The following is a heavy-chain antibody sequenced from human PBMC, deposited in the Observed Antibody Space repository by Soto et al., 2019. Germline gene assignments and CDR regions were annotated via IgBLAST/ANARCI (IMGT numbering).Heavy chain of an antibody. CDR3: AADVIAVAGDFDY. J-gene: IGHJ4*02. D-gene: IGHD6-19*01. CDR1: GFTFSNSA. Sequence: SVKVSCKASGFTFSNSAVQWVRQPRGQRLEWMGWIVVGSGHPNLAQKFQDRVTLTRDMSTGTAYMALSSLRSEDTAVYYCAADVIAVAGDFDYWGQGTQVTVSS. V-gene: IGHV1-58*01. CDR2: IVVGSGHP.